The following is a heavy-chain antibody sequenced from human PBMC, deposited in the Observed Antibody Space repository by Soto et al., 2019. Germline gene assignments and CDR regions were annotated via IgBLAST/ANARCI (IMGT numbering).Heavy chain of an antibody. CDR3: ARGSSTSGYSYEVDY. Sequence: ASVKVSCKASGYTFTSYYMHGVRQAPGQGLEWMGIINPSGGSTAYAQKFQGRVTMTRDTSTSTVYMEVSSLRSEDTAVYYCARGSSTSGYSYEVDYWGQGTLVTVSS. D-gene: IGHD5-18*01. V-gene: IGHV1-46*01. CDR2: INPSGGST. CDR1: GYTFTSYY. J-gene: IGHJ4*02.